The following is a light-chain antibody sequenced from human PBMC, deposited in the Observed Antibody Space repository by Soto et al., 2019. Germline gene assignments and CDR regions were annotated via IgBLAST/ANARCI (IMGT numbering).Light chain of an antibody. CDR1: QSVSSN. V-gene: IGKV3-15*01. J-gene: IGKJ5*01. Sequence: EIVTTPSRATLSVSPGESVTLSGRAIQSVSSNLAWYQQRPGQAHRLLIYGASTRATGIPHRFSGSGSGTEFTLTIRRLQSEDLAVYYCQQCNNWPAITVGQGPRREI. CDR2: GAS. CDR3: QQCNNWPAIT.